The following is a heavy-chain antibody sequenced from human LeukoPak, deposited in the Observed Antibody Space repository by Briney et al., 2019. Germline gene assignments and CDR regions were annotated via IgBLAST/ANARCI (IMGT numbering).Heavy chain of an antibody. Sequence: GGSLRLSCAASGFIFSNYAMSWVRQAPGKGLEWVSAIGGRDGGTYYADSVKARFTVSRDDPKNTLYLQMNTLRFEDTAVYYCAKWGDYYILTGYYDSDYWGHGTLVTVSS. D-gene: IGHD3-9*01. CDR2: IGGRDGGT. CDR1: GFIFSNYA. J-gene: IGHJ4*01. V-gene: IGHV3-23*01. CDR3: AKWGDYYILTGYYDSDY.